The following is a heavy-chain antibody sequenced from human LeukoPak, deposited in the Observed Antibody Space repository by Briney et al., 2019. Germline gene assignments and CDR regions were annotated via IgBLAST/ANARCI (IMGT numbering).Heavy chain of an antibody. V-gene: IGHV3-30*04. Sequence: GGSLRLSCAASGFIFSNYAMHWVRQTPGKGLEWVAVIPHDGSNKYYTDSVKGRFTISRDNSKKTLFLQMNSLRPEDTAVYYCARDTYFDYWGQGTLVTVSS. CDR1: GFIFSNYA. CDR3: ARDTYFDY. J-gene: IGHJ4*02. CDR2: IPHDGSNK.